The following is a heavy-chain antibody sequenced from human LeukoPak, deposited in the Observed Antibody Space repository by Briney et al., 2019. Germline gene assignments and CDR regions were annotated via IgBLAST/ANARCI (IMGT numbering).Heavy chain of an antibody. CDR1: GFTFSGLA. CDR3: ARSRGYCGGEAQCDFTY. CDR2: ISDHESGSNE. V-gene: IGHV3-30-3*01. Sequence: QPGGSLRLSCAASGFTFSGLAMTWVRQAPGKGLEWVALISDHESGSNEYYAASVKGRFTISRDNSRKTLSLQMNTLRIEDTAVYYCARSRGYCGGEAQCDFTYWGQGTLVTVSS. J-gene: IGHJ4*02. D-gene: IGHD2-21*01.